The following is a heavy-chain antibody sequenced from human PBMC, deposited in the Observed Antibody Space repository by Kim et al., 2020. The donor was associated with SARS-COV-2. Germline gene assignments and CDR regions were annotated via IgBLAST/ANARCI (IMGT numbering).Heavy chain of an antibody. CDR2: ISGSGVSK. J-gene: IGHJ4*02. V-gene: IGHV3-23*01. CDR3: AIGPYGGSRYVPFYY. D-gene: IGHD6-13*01. CDR1: GFSFSSYA. Sequence: GGSLRLSCAASGFSFSSYALSWVRQAPGKGLEWVAGISGSGVSKEYEDPLRGRFAISRDNSKNTLYLQMYSLRADDTAVFYCAIGPYGGSRYVPFYYWGQGTLGTVSS.